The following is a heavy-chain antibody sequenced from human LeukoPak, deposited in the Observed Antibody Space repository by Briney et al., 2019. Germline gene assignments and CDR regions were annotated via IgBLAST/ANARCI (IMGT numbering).Heavy chain of an antibody. CDR2: IIHSGST. CDR1: GGSFSGYY. J-gene: IGHJ4*02. Sequence: SETLSLTCAVDGGSFSGYYWSWIRQPPGKGMEWIGEIIHSGSTNYNPSLKSRVTISVDTSKNQFSLKLSSVTAADTAVYYCARVIPLNYYDSSGYLSHWGQGTLVTVSS. V-gene: IGHV4-34*12. D-gene: IGHD3-22*01. CDR3: ARVIPLNYYDSSGYLSH.